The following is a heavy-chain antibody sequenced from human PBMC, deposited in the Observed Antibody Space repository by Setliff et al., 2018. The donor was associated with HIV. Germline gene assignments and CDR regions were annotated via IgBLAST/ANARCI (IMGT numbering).Heavy chain of an antibody. CDR3: ARDLNSDDYPHWFDP. CDR1: GYTFTRNA. Sequence: ASVKVSCKASGYTFTRNAMHWVRQAPGQRLEWMGWINTVNGNTKYSQKFQGRVTITRDTSASTVYMELSSLRSGDTAVYYCARDLNSDDYPHWFDPWGQGTLVTV. CDR2: INTVNGNT. J-gene: IGHJ5*02. V-gene: IGHV1-3*04. D-gene: IGHD4-17*01.